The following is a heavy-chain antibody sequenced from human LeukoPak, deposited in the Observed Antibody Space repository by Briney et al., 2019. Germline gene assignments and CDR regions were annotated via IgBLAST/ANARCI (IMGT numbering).Heavy chain of an antibody. CDR2: ISNDANSQ. D-gene: IGHD6-19*01. J-gene: IGHJ4*02. CDR3: AKEAGDYSSGWYDFDS. Sequence: GGSLRLSCAASGFTFSSYAISWVCQAPGKGLEWVAVISNDANSQSHADYADSVKGRFTISRDNSKNTLYLQMNSLRPEDTAVYYCAKEAGDYSSGWYDFDSWGQGTLVTVSS. V-gene: IGHV3-30*18. CDR1: GFTFSSYA.